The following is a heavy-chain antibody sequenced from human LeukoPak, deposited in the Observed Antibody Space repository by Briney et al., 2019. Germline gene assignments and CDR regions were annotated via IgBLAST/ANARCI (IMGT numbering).Heavy chain of an antibody. CDR1: GFTFNHYG. Sequence: GGSLRLSCVASGFTFNHYGMNWVRQAPGKGLEWVSIISGSGDSAFYADSVKGRFTISRHNSKNTLYLQMNSLRAEDTAIYYCAQKRGGYTPFGYWGQGTLVTVSS. CDR3: AQKRGGYTPFGY. D-gene: IGHD5-12*01. J-gene: IGHJ4*02. CDR2: ISGSGDSA. V-gene: IGHV3-23*01.